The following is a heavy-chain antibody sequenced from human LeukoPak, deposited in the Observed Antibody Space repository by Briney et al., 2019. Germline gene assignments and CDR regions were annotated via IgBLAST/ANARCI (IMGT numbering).Heavy chain of an antibody. J-gene: IGHJ4*02. V-gene: IGHV1-2*02. Sequence: ASVKVSCKASGYTFTGYYMHWVRQAPGQGLEWMGWINPNSGGTNYAQKFQGRVTMTRDTSISTAYMELSRLRSVDTAVYYCARVGYYDYVWGSYRYLGYWGQGTLVTVSS. CDR1: GYTFTGYY. CDR2: INPNSGGT. D-gene: IGHD3-16*02. CDR3: ARVGYYDYVWGSYRYLGY.